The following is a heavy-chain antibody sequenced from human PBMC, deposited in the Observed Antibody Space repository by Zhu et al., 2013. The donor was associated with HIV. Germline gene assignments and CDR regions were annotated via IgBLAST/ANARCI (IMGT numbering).Heavy chain of an antibody. V-gene: IGHV4-34*01. CDR2: INHSEGT. D-gene: IGHD2-21*01. J-gene: IGHJ4*02. CDR1: GGSFSGYY. CDR3: ARGGKRRYYGWSFEY. Sequence: QVQLQQWGAGLLKPSETLSLTCAVYGGSFSGYYWSWIRQPPGKGLEWIGEINHSEGTNYNPSLESRVNVSADTSKNQFSLRLNSVTAADTAVYYCARGGKRRYYGWSFEYWGQGNMVTVSP.